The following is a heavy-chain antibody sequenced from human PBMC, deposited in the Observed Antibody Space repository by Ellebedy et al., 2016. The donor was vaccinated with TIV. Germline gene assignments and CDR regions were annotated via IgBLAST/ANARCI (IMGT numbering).Heavy chain of an antibody. V-gene: IGHV3-7*01. Sequence: GESLKTSCAASGFSISHYWMTWVRQAPGKGLEWVANINQDGSEEIYVDSVKGRFTISSDNAKNSLYLQMTSLRAEDTGVYYWARDEMTTDYWGQGTLVTVSS. CDR1: GFSISHYW. CDR2: INQDGSEE. D-gene: IGHD5-24*01. J-gene: IGHJ4*02. CDR3: ARDEMTTDY.